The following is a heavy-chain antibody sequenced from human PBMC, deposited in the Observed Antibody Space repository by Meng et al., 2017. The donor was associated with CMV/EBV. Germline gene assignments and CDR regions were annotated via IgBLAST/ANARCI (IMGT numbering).Heavy chain of an antibody. J-gene: IGHJ4*02. D-gene: IGHD3-22*01. CDR3: ARIADSSGYFDY. CDR2: IDWDDDK. CDR1: GFSLSTSGMR. V-gene: IGHV2-70D*14. Sequence: SDPTLVKPTQTLTLTCTFSGFSLSTSGMRVSWIRQPPGKALEWLAHIDWDDDKFYSASLKTRLTISKDTSKNQVVLTMTNMDPVDTATYYCARIADSSGYFDYWGQGTLVTVSS.